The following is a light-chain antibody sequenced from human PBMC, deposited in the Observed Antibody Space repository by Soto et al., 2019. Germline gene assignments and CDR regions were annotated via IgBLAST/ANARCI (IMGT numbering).Light chain of an antibody. Sequence: DIQMTQYQSFLSASVGDRVAITCLASQTISSWLAWYQQKPGKAPKLLIYKASTLKSGVPSRFSGSGSGTEFTLTISSLQPDDFATYYCQHYNSYSEAFGQGTKVDIK. J-gene: IGKJ1*01. CDR3: QHYNSYSEA. CDR2: KAS. V-gene: IGKV1-5*03. CDR1: QTISSW.